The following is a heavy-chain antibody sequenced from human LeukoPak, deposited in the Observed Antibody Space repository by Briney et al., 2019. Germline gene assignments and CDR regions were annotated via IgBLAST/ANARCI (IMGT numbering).Heavy chain of an antibody. CDR1: GYTFTGYY. Sequence: ASVRVSCKASGYTFTGYYIHWVRQAPGQGLEWMGWINPNSGGTNYAQNFQGRVTLTRDTSVSTAYMELRWLRSDDRAVYYCARPLSDGYNLNPFDYWGQGTLVTVSS. V-gene: IGHV1-2*02. CDR2: INPNSGGT. D-gene: IGHD5-24*01. CDR3: ARPLSDGYNLNPFDY. J-gene: IGHJ4*02.